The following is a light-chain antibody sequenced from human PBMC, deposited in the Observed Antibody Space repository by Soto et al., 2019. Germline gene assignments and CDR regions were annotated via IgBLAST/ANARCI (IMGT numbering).Light chain of an antibody. CDR3: QSSDSSPDTSGVV. J-gene: IGLJ2*01. V-gene: IGLV1-40*01. CDR2: GNS. CDR1: SSNIGAGYD. Sequence: QSVLTQPPSVSGAPGQRVTISCTGSSSNIGAGYDVQWYQQLPGTAPKLLMYGNSHRPSGVPDRFSGSKSATSASLAITGLQAEDEADYYCQSSDSSPDTSGVVFGGGTKLTVL.